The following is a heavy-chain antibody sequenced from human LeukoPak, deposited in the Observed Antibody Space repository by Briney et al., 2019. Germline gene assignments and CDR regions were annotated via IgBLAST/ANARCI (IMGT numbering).Heavy chain of an antibody. CDR1: GYTFTCYG. V-gene: IGHV1-18*01. CDR3: ARHTDRLGWYGTYYDY. D-gene: IGHD6-19*01. J-gene: IGHJ4*02. CDR2: ISAYNGNT. Sequence: ASVKLSFKASGYTFTCYGISWVRHAPGQGLEWMGWISAYNGNTNYAQKLQGRVTMTTDTSTSTAYMELRRLRSDDTAVYYCARHTDRLGWYGTYYDYSAEGTEVSVPS.